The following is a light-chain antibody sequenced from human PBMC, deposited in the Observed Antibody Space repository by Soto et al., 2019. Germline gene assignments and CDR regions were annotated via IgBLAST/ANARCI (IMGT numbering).Light chain of an antibody. Sequence: QSALTQPPSASGSPGQSVTISCTGTSSDVGGYNYVSWYQQHPGKAPKLMISEVSKRPSGVPDRFSGSKSGNTASLTISGLQPEDEADYYCSSYTSSITWVFGGGTQLTVL. J-gene: IGLJ3*02. CDR2: EVS. V-gene: IGLV2-8*01. CDR3: SSYTSSITWV. CDR1: SSDVGGYNY.